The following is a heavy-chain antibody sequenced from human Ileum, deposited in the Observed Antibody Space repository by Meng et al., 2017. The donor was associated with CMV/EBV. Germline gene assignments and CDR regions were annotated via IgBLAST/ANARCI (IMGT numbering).Heavy chain of an antibody. CDR2: IRNKANDYAT. V-gene: IGHV3-73*01. D-gene: IGHD3-3*01. Sequence: SCAASGFMFSGSAMHWVRQASGKGLEWIGRIRNKANDYATAYAESVKGRFTISRDDSKTTAYLQMNTLKSEDTAVYYCVRQGSIFGDYWGQGTLVTVSS. CDR3: VRQGSIFGDY. J-gene: IGHJ4*02. CDR1: GFMFSGSA.